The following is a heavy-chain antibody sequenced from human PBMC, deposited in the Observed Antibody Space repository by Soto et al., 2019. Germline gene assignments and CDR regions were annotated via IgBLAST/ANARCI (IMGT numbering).Heavy chain of an antibody. CDR2: IGTLRDT. D-gene: IGHD2-21*02. J-gene: IGHJ5*02. CDR1: GFTFRTYD. CDR3: ARGRSNDCSSSPPPRLEP. V-gene: IGHV3-13*01. Sequence: PGGSLRLSCVASGFTFRTYDMYWVRQVPGQGLEWVSGIGTLRDTYYSASVAGRFIVSRENGRNSLYLQMNNLRAGDSGIYFCARGRSNDCSSSPPPRLEPWGRETLVTVSS.